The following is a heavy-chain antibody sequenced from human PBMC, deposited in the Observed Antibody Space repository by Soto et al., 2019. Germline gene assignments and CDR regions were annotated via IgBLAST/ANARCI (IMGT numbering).Heavy chain of an antibody. CDR2: TIPIFGTA. D-gene: IGHD4-17*01. V-gene: IGHV1-69*13. CDR1: GGTFSSYA. Sequence: SVKVSCKASGGTFSSYAISWVRQAPGQGLEWMGGTIPIFGTANYAQKFQGRVTITADESTSTAYMELSSLRSEDTAVYYCARDADPGIPGLRWYLYGMDVWGQGTTVTVS. CDR3: ARDADPGIPGLRWYLYGMDV. J-gene: IGHJ6*02.